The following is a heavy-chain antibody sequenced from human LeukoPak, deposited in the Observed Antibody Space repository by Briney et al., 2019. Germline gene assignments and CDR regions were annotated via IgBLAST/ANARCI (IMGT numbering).Heavy chain of an antibody. V-gene: IGHV4-61*02. CDR3: ARDSAYSSDWPDAFDV. J-gene: IGHJ3*01. D-gene: IGHD6-25*01. CDR1: GGSVSSGSYS. Sequence: SQTLSLTCTVSGGSVSSGSYSWSWVRQPAGKGLEWIGRFYTSGSTNYNPSLKSRVTISVDTSKKQFSLKLSSVTAADTAVYYCARDSAYSSDWPDAFDVWGHGTVVTVSS. CDR2: FYTSGST.